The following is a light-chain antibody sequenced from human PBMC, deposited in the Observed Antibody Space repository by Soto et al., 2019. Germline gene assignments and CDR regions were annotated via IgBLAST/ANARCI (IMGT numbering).Light chain of an antibody. V-gene: IGKV3-15*01. J-gene: IGKJ5*01. CDR1: QSVASN. Sequence: EILMTQSPATLSLSPGESFTLSCRASQSVASNLAWYQQRPGQALSLLIFGASTRAPGIPGGFGGSGSGTDFTLTISSLQSEDFAVYHCQHYNNWPITFGQGTRLEIK. CDR3: QHYNNWPIT. CDR2: GAS.